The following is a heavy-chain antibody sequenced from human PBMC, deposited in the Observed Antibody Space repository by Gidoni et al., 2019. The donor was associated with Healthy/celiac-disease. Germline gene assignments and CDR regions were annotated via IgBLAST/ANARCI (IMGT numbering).Heavy chain of an antibody. CDR3: ARDQVGAPYYFDY. V-gene: IGHV1-18*01. Sequence: VQLVQSGAEVKKPGASVKVSCKASGYSFTNYGISWVRQAPGQGLEWMGWIGIYNGNTHYTQKRQGRITMTTDTSTSTAYMELRILRSDDTAVYYCARDQVGAPYYFDYWGQGTLVTVSS. CDR2: IGIYNGNT. CDR1: GYSFTNYG. J-gene: IGHJ4*02. D-gene: IGHD1-26*01.